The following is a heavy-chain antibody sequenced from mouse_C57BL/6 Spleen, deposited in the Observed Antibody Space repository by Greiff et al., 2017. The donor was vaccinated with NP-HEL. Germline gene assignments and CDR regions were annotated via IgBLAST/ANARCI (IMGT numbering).Heavy chain of an antibody. J-gene: IGHJ2*01. D-gene: IGHD2-5*01. CDR3: ARDWDSNYDFDY. Sequence: VQLQQSGPELVKPGASVKISCKASGYAFSSSWMNWVKQRPGKGLEWIGRIYPGDGDTNYNGKFKGKATLTADKSSSTAYMQLSSLTSEDSAVYFCARDWDSNYDFDYWGKGTTLTVSS. V-gene: IGHV1-82*01. CDR2: IYPGDGDT. CDR1: GYAFSSSW.